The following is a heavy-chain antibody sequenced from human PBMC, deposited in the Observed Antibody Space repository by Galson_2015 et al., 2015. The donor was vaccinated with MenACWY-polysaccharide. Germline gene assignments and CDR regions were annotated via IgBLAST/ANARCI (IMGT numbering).Heavy chain of an antibody. D-gene: IGHD3-16*01. CDR1: GFTFSSYG. CDR2: IWYDGSNK. Sequence: SLRLSCAASGFTFSSYGMHWVRQAPGKGLEWVAVIWYDGSNKYYADSVKGRFTISRDNSKNTLYLQMNSLRAEDTAVYYCARDRGGDGAGAFDIWGQGTMVTVSS. J-gene: IGHJ3*02. CDR3: ARDRGGDGAGAFDI. V-gene: IGHV3-33*01.